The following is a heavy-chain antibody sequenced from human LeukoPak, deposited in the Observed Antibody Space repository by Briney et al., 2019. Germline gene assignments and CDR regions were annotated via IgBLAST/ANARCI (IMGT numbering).Heavy chain of an antibody. V-gene: IGHV4-34*01. CDR2: INHSGST. CDR1: GGSFSTYY. J-gene: IGHJ4*02. CDR3: ARHRAYSSSSPFDY. D-gene: IGHD6-6*01. Sequence: PSETLSLTCAIYGGSFSTYYWSWIRQPPGKGLEWIGEINHSGSTNYNPSLKSRVTISLDTSKNQFSLKLSSVTAADTAVYYCARHRAYSSSSPFDYWGQGTLVTVSS.